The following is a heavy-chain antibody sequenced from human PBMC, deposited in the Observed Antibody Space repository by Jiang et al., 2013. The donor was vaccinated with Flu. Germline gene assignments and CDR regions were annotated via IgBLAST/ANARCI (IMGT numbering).Heavy chain of an antibody. CDR2: TYYRSKWYN. J-gene: IGHJ5*02. V-gene: IGHV6-1*01. D-gene: IGHD5-12*01. Sequence: AISGDSVSSNSVAWNWIRQSPSRGLEWLGRTYYRSKWYNDYAVSVESRITINADTSKNQFSLQLNSVTPEDTAVYYCARDRFSGPNWFDPWGQGTLVTVSS. CDR1: GDSVSSNSVA. CDR3: ARDRFSGPNWFDP.